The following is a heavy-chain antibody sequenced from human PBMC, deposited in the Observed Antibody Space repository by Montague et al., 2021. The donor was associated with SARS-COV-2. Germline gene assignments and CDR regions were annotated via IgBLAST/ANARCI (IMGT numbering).Heavy chain of an antibody. Sequence: SLRLSCAASGFTVSSNHMSWVRQAPGKGLEWVSLIYSSGRTSYADSVKGRFTMSRDSSKNTLYLQMNSLRAEDTAVYYCARDFGESRDHWGQGTLVTVSS. CDR1: GFTVSSNH. J-gene: IGHJ4*02. CDR3: ARDFGESRDH. CDR2: IYSSGRT. D-gene: IGHD3-10*01. V-gene: IGHV3-53*01.